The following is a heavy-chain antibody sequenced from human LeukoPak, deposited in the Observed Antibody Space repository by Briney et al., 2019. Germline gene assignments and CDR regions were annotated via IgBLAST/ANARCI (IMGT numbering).Heavy chain of an antibody. J-gene: IGHJ4*02. CDR2: IKSKADGGTT. CDR3: TTGIVPAAKYYFDY. Sequence: PVGSLRLSCAASGFTFTNAWMSWVRQAPGKGLEWVGRIKSKADGGTTDYAAPVKGRFTISRDDSKNTLYLQMNSLKTEDTAVYYCTTGIVPAAKYYFDYWGQGTLVTVSS. V-gene: IGHV3-15*01. D-gene: IGHD2-2*01. CDR1: GFTFTNAW.